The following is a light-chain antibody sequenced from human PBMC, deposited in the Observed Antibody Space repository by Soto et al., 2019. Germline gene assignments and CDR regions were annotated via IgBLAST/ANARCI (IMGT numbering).Light chain of an antibody. CDR3: QQYGSTPKT. J-gene: IGKJ2*01. V-gene: IGKV3-20*01. Sequence: EMVLTQSPGTLSLSPGERATLSCRASQSVRSSYLAWFQQKPGQHPSLLIHGASSRATGIPDRFSGSESGTDFTLTISRLEPEDFAVYYCQQYGSTPKTFGQGTKLEIK. CDR2: GAS. CDR1: QSVRSSY.